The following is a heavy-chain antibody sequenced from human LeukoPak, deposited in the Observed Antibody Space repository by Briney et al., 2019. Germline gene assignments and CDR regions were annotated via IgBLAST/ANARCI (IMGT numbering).Heavy chain of an antibody. D-gene: IGHD6-13*01. V-gene: IGHV3-21*01. Sequence: PGGSLRLSCAASGFTFSSYSMNWVRQAPGKGLEWVSSISSSSSYIYYADSVKGRFTISRDNAKNSLYLQMNSLRAEDTAVYYCARPKKSNPSSDYWGQGTLVTVSS. J-gene: IGHJ4*02. CDR2: ISSSSSYI. CDR1: GFTFSSYS. CDR3: ARPKKSNPSSDY.